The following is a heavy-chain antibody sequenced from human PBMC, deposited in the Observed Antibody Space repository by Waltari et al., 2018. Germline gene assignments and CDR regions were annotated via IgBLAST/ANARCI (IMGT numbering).Heavy chain of an antibody. D-gene: IGHD6-13*01. CDR1: GYTFTDYY. CDR2: GDAGEGER. Sequence: EVQLVQSGAEVKKPGATVKISCKVSGYTFTDYYMHWVQQAPGKGLEWMGLGDAGEGERRYAEKVQGRVTITADTSTDTADMELSSLRSEDTAVYYCATAGIAAAGGFDYWGQGTLVTVSS. V-gene: IGHV1-69-2*01. CDR3: ATAGIAAAGGFDY. J-gene: IGHJ4*02.